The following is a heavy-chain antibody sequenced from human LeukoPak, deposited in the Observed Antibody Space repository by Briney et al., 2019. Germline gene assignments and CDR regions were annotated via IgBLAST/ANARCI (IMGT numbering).Heavy chain of an antibody. CDR2: IYSGGST. CDR3: ARDNSPDYGSGSYYDY. J-gene: IGHJ4*02. V-gene: IGHV3-53*01. Sequence: GGSLRLSCAASGFTVSSNYMSWVRQAPGKGLEWVSVIYSGGSTYYADSVKGRFTISRDNSKSTLYLQMNSLRAEDTAVYYCARDNSPDYGSGSYYDYWGQGTLVTVSS. D-gene: IGHD3-10*01. CDR1: GFTVSSNY.